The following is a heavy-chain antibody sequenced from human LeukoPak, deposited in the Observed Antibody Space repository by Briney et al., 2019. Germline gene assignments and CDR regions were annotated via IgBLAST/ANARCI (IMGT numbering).Heavy chain of an antibody. V-gene: IGHV4-59*12. D-gene: IGHD3-22*01. CDR1: GGSISSYY. CDR3: ARGGVGKWLLY. Sequence: SETLSLTCTVSGGSISSYYWSWIRQPPGKGLEWIGYIYYSGSTNYNPSLKSRVTISVDTSKNQFSLKLSSVTAADTAVYYCARGGVGKWLLYWGQGTLVTVSS. J-gene: IGHJ4*02. CDR2: IYYSGST.